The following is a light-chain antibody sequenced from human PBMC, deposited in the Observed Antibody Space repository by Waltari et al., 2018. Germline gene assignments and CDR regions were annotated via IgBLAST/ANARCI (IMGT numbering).Light chain of an antibody. CDR1: QSVSSN. CDR3: QQYNNWPPLT. Sequence: EIVMTQSPATLSVSPGERATLSCRASQSVSSNLAWYQQKPGQAPRPLIYGSSTRDTGIQARFSGSGSGKEFTLTISSMQSEDFAVYYCQQYNNWPPLTFGGGTKVEIK. J-gene: IGKJ4*01. V-gene: IGKV3-15*01. CDR2: GSS.